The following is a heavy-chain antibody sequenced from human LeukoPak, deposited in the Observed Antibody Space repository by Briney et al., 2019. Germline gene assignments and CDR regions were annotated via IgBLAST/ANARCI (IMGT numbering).Heavy chain of an antibody. V-gene: IGHV1-8*01. Sequence: VASVKVSCKASGYTFTSYDINWVRQAPGQGLEWMGWMNPNSGNTGYAQKFQGRVTMTRNTSISTAYMELSSLRSEDTAVYYCARGWYGQPTFDPWGQGTLVTVSS. CDR1: GYTFTSYD. D-gene: IGHD6-13*01. CDR2: MNPNSGNT. CDR3: ARGWYGQPTFDP. J-gene: IGHJ5*02.